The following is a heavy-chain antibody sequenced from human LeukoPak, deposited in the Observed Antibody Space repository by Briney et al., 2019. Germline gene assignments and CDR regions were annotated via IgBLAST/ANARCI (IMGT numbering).Heavy chain of an antibody. D-gene: IGHD3-10*01. CDR1: GFTFSSYA. Sequence: GGSLRLSCAASGFTFSSYAMHWVRQAPGKGLEWVAVISYDGSNKYYADSVKGRFTISRDNSKNTLYLQMNSLRAEDTAVYYCAKVWVGVTMVRGVIITPDAFDIWGQGTMVTVSS. CDR2: ISYDGSNK. J-gene: IGHJ3*02. CDR3: AKVWVGVTMVRGVIITPDAFDI. V-gene: IGHV3-30-3*01.